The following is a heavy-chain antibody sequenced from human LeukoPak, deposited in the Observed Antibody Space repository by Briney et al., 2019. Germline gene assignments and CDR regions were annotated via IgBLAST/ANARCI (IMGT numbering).Heavy chain of an antibody. CDR3: ARLGVRGVIPHNWFGP. CDR1: GGSISSYY. CDR2: IYFSGST. V-gene: IGHV4-4*07. D-gene: IGHD3-10*01. Sequence: PSETLSLTCTVSGGSISSYYWSWIRQPAGKGLEWIGRIYFSGSTNYSPSLKSRVTMSVDTSKNHFSLKLSSVTAADTAVYYCARLGVRGVIPHNWFGPWGQGTLVTVSS. J-gene: IGHJ5*02.